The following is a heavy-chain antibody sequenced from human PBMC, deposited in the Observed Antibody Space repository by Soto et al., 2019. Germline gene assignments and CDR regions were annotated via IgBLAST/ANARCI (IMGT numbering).Heavy chain of an antibody. CDR2: INPNSGGT. D-gene: IGHD2-15*01. CDR3: ASPLYCSGGSCYSSRYYYYGMDV. Sequence: GASVKVSCKASGYTFSGFYMHWVRQAPGQGLEWMGWINPNSGGTKSAEKFQGRVTMTRDTSISTAYMELSRLTSDDTAVYYCASPLYCSGGSCYSSRYYYYGMDVWGQGTTVTVSS. J-gene: IGHJ6*02. V-gene: IGHV1-2*02. CDR1: GYTFSGFY.